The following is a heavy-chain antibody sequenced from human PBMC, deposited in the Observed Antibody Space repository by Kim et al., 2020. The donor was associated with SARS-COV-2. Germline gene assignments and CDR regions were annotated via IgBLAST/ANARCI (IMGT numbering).Heavy chain of an antibody. Sequence: AQKLQRRVNMTTDTSTSTAYMELRSLRSDDTAVYYCAREDQIVGATYFDYWGQGTLVTVSS. CDR3: AREDQIVGATYFDY. J-gene: IGHJ4*02. V-gene: IGHV1-18*01. D-gene: IGHD1-26*01.